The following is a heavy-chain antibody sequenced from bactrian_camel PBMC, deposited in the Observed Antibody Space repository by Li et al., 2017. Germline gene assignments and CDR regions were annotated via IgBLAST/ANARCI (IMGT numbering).Heavy chain of an antibody. D-gene: IGHD3*01. V-gene: IGHV3S63*01. CDR2: INRGHGVP. CDR1: GSVRNC. J-gene: IGHJ4*01. Sequence: VQLVESGGGSVQAGGSLTLSCAASGSVRNCIGWFRQAPGKERERVSTINRGHGVPYIADSVKGRFTLSRYDAKNTVYLQMTSLKPEDTAMYYCAATQWSACVGTALYVFQYWGQGTQVTVS. CDR3: AATQWSACVGTALYVFQY.